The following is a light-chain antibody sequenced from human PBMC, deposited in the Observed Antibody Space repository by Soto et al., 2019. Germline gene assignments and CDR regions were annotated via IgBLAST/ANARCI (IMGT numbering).Light chain of an antibody. V-gene: IGKV3-20*01. CDR3: KQYGSSKWT. CDR1: QSVSSSY. Sequence: EIVLTQSPGTLSLSPGERATLSCRASQSVSSSYLAWYQQKPGQAPRLLIYGASSRATGIPDRFSGSGSGTEFTGKISRLEPEHFAVYYCKQYGSSKWTFGQGTRWIS. J-gene: IGKJ1*01. CDR2: GAS.